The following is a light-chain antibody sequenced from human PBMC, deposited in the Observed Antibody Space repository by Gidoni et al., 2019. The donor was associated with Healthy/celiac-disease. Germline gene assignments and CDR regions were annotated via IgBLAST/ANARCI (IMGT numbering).Light chain of an antibody. J-gene: IGKJ3*01. Sequence: IQLSHSPSSLSASVGDRVTITCRASQGISSALAWYQQKPGKAPKFLIYDASSLESGVPSSFSGSGSGTELTLTISSLQPEDFATYYCQQFNSYPFTFXPXTKVDIK. CDR2: DAS. V-gene: IGKV1-13*02. CDR1: QGISSA. CDR3: QQFNSYPFT.